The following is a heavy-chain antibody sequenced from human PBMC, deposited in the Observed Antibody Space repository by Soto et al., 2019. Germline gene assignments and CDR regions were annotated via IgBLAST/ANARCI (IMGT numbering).Heavy chain of an antibody. Sequence: EVQLVESGGGLVQPGGSLRLSCAASGFTFSSDWMSWVRQAPGKGLEWVANINQDESEKYYLDSVKGRFTISRDNTENSLHLQINSLRAEDTAVYYCVGDLGWYRFDSWGQGTLVTVSS. CDR1: GFTFSSDW. CDR3: VGDLGWYRFDS. CDR2: INQDESEK. D-gene: IGHD6-19*01. J-gene: IGHJ4*02. V-gene: IGHV3-7*01.